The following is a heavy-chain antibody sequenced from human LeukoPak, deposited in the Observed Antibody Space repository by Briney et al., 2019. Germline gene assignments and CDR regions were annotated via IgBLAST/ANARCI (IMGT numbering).Heavy chain of an antibody. V-gene: IGHV3-48*01. CDR1: GFTFSSYS. Sequence: GGSLRLSCAASGFTFSSYSMNWVRQAPGKGLEWVSYISSSSSTIYYADSVKGRFTISRDNAKNSLYLQMNSLRAEDTAVYYCAGESGWYSGSSPQYYYGMDVWGQGTTVTVSS. CDR2: ISSSSSTI. J-gene: IGHJ6*02. D-gene: IGHD1-26*01. CDR3: AGESGWYSGSSPQYYYGMDV.